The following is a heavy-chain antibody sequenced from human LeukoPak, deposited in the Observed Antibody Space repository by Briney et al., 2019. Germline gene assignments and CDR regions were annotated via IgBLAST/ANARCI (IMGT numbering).Heavy chain of an antibody. CDR3: ARAGGYSGYDSYGWTPLEFDP. CDR2: MNPDGSA. Sequence: PSETLSLTCAVSGGSISSGGYAWSWIRQTPGKGPEWVGYMNPDGSAYYRSSLKSRVTISVDTSKNQFSLKLSSVTAADTAVYYCARAGGYSGYDSYGWTPLEFDPWGQGTLVTVSS. D-gene: IGHD5-12*01. V-gene: IGHV4-30-2*01. CDR1: GGSISSGGYA. J-gene: IGHJ5*02.